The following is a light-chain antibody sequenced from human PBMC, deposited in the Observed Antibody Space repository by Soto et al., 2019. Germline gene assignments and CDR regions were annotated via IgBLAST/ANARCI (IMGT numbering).Light chain of an antibody. CDR1: QDINDY. J-gene: IGKJ2*01. CDR3: QRYNSAPYT. CDR2: GAS. Sequence: EIQMTQSPSSLSASLGDRVTITCQASQDINDYSNWYQQKPGKAPRLLIYGASFLEVGVPSRFSGSGSGTHFTLTISSLQPEDVATYYCQRYNSAPYTFGQGTKLEIK. V-gene: IGKV1-33*01.